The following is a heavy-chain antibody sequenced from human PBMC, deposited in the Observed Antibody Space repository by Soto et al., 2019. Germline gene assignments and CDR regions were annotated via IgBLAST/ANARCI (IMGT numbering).Heavy chain of an antibody. Sequence: QGLEWMGIINPSGGSTSYAQKFQGRVTMTRDTSTSTVYMELSSLRSEDTAVYYCARAGGYFCCCYYPSYYGMYVCALRNTVPVSA. V-gene: IGHV1-46*01. CDR2: INPSGGST. CDR3: ARAGGYFCCCYYPSYYGMYV. D-gene: IGHD3-3*01. J-gene: IGHJ6*01.